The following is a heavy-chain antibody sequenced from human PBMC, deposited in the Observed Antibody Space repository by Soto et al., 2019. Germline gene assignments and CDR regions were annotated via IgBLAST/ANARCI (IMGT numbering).Heavy chain of an antibody. V-gene: IGHV3-15*07. Sequence: EVHLVESGGGLVKPGGSLRLSCAASGFTFNNAWMHWVRQAPGKGLEWVGRIKSNTDGGTIDYAAPVKGRLGISRDDSENTLYLQMNSLKTEDTAVYYCTTDYCSRGSCYHAFVIWGQGTVVTVSS. D-gene: IGHD2-15*01. J-gene: IGHJ3*02. CDR3: TTDYCSRGSCYHAFVI. CDR2: IKSNTDGGTI. CDR1: GFTFNNAW.